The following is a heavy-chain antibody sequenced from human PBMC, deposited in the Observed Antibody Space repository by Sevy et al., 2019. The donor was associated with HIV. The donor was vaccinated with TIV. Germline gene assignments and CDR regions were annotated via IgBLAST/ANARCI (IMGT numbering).Heavy chain of an antibody. CDR2: ISYDGNNK. J-gene: IGHJ6*02. D-gene: IGHD3-16*01. CDR3: ARDGSSGGLFLKDYYYFGMDV. CDR1: GFTFSSYA. V-gene: IGHV3-30*03. Sequence: GGSLRLSCAASGFTFSSYAMHWVRQAPGKGLEWVAVISYDGNNKYADSVKGRFTISRDNSKNTLYLQRNSMRAEDTAVYYCARDGSSGGLFLKDYYYFGMDVWGQGTTVTVSS.